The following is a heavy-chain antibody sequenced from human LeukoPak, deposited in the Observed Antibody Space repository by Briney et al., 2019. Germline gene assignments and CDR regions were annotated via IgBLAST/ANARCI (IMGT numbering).Heavy chain of an antibody. V-gene: IGHV1-2*04. J-gene: IGHJ5*02. CDR3: GGGDSSSWGWFDP. CDR2: INPNSGGT. Sequence: GASVTVSCKASGYTFTVYYMHWVRQAPGQGLEWMGWINPNSGGTNYAQKFQGWVTMTRDTSISTAYMELSRLRSDATAVYYCGGGDSSSWGWFDPWGQGTLVTVSS. CDR1: GYTFTVYY. D-gene: IGHD6-13*01.